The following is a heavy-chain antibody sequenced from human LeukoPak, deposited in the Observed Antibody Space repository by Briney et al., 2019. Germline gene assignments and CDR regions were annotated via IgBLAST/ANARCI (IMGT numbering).Heavy chain of an antibody. J-gene: IGHJ4*02. CDR1: GFTFSSYW. Sequence: PGGSLRLSCTASGFTFSSYWMIWVRQAPGKGLEWVANIKQDGSEKYYVDSVKGRFTISRDNAKNSLYLQMNSLRAEDTAVYYCARDSMYYYDSSGDVPDYWGQGTLVTVSS. D-gene: IGHD3-22*01. V-gene: IGHV3-7*01. CDR2: IKQDGSEK. CDR3: ARDSMYYYDSSGDVPDY.